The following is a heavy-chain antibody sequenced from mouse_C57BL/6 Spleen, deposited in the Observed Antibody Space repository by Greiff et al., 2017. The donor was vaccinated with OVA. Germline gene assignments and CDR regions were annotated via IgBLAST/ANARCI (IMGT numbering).Heavy chain of an antibody. D-gene: IGHD2-4*01. CDR1: GYTFTDYY. CDR2: INPNNGGT. J-gene: IGHJ4*01. CDR3: ARYYEYDEGYYAMDY. V-gene: IGHV1-26*01. Sequence: VQLQQSGPELVKPGASVKISCKASGYTFTDYYMNWVKQSHGKSLEWIGDINPNNGGTSYNQKFKGKATLTVDKSSSTAYMELRSLTSEDSAVYYCARYYEYDEGYYAMDYWGQGTSVTVSS.